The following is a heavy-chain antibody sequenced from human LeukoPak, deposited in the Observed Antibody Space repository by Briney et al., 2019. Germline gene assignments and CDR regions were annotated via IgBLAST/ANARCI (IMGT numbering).Heavy chain of an antibody. J-gene: IGHJ4*02. CDR1: GFTFSSYE. CDR3: TRDMYPTGSCYYDY. V-gene: IGHV3-48*03. CDR2: ISSSDSTI. D-gene: IGHD1-26*01. Sequence: GGSLRLSCAASGFTFSSYEMHWVRQAPGKGLEWVSYISSSDSTIYYADSEKGRFTVSRDNAKNSLYLHMNSLRAEDTAVYYCTRDMYPTGSCYYDYWGQGTLVTVSS.